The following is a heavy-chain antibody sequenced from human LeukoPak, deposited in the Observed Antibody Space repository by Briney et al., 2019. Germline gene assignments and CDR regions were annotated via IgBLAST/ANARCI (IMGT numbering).Heavy chain of an antibody. CDR3: ARQWLINWFDP. V-gene: IGHV1-46*01. D-gene: IGHD6-19*01. J-gene: IGHJ5*02. CDR1: GYTFTSYY. CDR2: INPNGGST. Sequence: ASVKVSCKASGYTFTSYYMHWVRQAPGQGLEWMGIINPNGGSTSYAQKFQGRVTMTRDTSTSTVYMELSSLRSEDTAVYYCARQWLINWFDPWGQGTLVTVSS.